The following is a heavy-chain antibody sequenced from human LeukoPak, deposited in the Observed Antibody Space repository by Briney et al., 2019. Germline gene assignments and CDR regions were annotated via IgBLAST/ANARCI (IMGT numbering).Heavy chain of an antibody. Sequence: KPSETLSLTCAVYGGSFSGYYWSWIRQPPGKGLEWIGEINHSGSTNYNPSLKSRVTISVDTSKNQFSLKLSSVTAADTAVYYCARGRRAAPVFDYWGQGTLVTVSS. D-gene: IGHD2-15*01. CDR3: ARGRRAAPVFDY. CDR1: GGSFSGYY. J-gene: IGHJ4*02. CDR2: INHSGST. V-gene: IGHV4-34*01.